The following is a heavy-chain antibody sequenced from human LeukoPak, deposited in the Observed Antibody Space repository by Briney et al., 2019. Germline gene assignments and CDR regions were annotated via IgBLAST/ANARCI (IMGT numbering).Heavy chain of an antibody. V-gene: IGHV1-8*01. CDR1: GYTFTSYD. CDR3: ARGGSGSYVNIDY. D-gene: IGHD1-26*01. J-gene: IGHJ4*02. Sequence: ASVKVSCKASGYTFTSYDINWVRQATGQGLEWMGWMNPNSGNTGYAQKFQGRVTITADESTSTAYMELSSLRSEDTAVYYCARGGSGSYVNIDYWGQGTLVTVSS. CDR2: MNPNSGNT.